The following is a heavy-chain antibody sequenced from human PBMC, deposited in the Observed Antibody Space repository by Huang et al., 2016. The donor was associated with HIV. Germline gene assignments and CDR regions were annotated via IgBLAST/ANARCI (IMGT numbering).Heavy chain of an antibody. J-gene: IGHJ4*02. Sequence: ELQLVQSGAEVKKPGESLKISCKGSENNFNTYWIGWVRQMPGKGLEWIGSIQPGDSDPRYSPSFRGQVTFSADKSINTAYLQWTYLKASDTAMYYCARWMSSGSYYYFDFWGQGTLVTVSS. V-gene: IGHV5-51*01. D-gene: IGHD1-26*01. CDR1: ENNFNTYW. CDR3: ARWMSSGSYYYFDF. CDR2: IQPGDSDP.